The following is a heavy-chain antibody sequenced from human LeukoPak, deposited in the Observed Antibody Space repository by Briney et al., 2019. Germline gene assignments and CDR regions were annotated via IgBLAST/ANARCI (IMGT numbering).Heavy chain of an antibody. D-gene: IGHD3-9*01. CDR2: MNPNSGNT. V-gene: IGHV1-8*01. CDR3: ARDILTGYSRDY. J-gene: IGHJ4*02. Sequence: ASVEVSCKASGYTFTSYDINWVRQATGQGLEWMGWMNPNSGNTGYAQKFQGRVTMTRNTSISTAYMELSSLRSEDTAVYYCARDILTGYSRDYWGQGTLVTVSS. CDR1: GYTFTSYD.